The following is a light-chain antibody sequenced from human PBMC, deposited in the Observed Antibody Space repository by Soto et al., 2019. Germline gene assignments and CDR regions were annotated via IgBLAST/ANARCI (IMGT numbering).Light chain of an antibody. Sequence: DIQMTQSPSSLSASVGDRVTITCQASQDISNYLNWYQQKPGKAPKLLIYDASNLETGVPSRFSGSGSGTDFTFTISSLQSEDFAVYYCQQYSIWRTFGQGTKVDIK. CDR3: QQYSIWRT. J-gene: IGKJ1*01. V-gene: IGKV1-33*01. CDR2: DAS. CDR1: QDISNY.